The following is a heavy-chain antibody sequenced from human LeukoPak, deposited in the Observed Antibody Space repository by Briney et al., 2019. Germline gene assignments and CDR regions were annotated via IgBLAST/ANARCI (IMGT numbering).Heavy chain of an antibody. CDR2: IYYSGST. D-gene: IGHD2-15*01. J-gene: IGHJ1*01. CDR1: GGSISSYY. CDR3: ARLGYCSGGSCYYLWDFQH. V-gene: IGHV4-59*01. Sequence: SETLSLTCTVSGGSISSYYWSWIRQPPGKGLEWIGYIYYSGSTNYNPSLKSRVTISVDTSKNQFSLKLSSVTAADTAVYYCARLGYCSGGSCYYLWDFQHWGQGTLVTVSS.